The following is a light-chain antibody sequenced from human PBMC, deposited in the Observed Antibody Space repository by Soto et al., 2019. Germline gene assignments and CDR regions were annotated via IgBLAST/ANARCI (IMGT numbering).Light chain of an antibody. J-gene: IGKJ1*01. CDR2: DAS. CDR1: QSISSW. V-gene: IGKV1-5*01. Sequence: DMQMSQYPSTLSASVGDRVTITCRASQSISSWLAWYQQKAGRAPKLLIYDASTLESGVPSRFSGSGSGTDFTLTISRLEPQDFAVYYCQQYGSSGTFGQGTKVDI. CDR3: QQYGSSGT.